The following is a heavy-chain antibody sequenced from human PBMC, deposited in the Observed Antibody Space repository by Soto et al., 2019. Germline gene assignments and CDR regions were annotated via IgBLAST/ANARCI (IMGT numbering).Heavy chain of an antibody. J-gene: IGHJ6*02. D-gene: IGHD4-17*01. Sequence: QVQLVQSGAEVKKPGASVKVSCKASGYTFTYYTMHWVRQAPGQRLEWMGWINAGKGNTEYSQKFQGRITITRDTSANTGSMEVSSLRYEGTDVYYCARSGPTLTPHSYYDAVDVWGQGTTVTVSS. CDR2: INAGKGNT. CDR3: ARSGPTLTPHSYYDAVDV. CDR1: GYTFTYYT. V-gene: IGHV1-3*01.